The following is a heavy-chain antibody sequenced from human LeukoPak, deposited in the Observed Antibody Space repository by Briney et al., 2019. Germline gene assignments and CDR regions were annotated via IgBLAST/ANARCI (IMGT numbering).Heavy chain of an antibody. Sequence: YPGGSLRLSCAASGFTFSSYAMSWVRQAPGKGLEWVSAISGSGGSTYYADSVKGRFTISRDNSKNTLYLQMNSLRAEDTAVYYCAKDSITIFGVVIWVYYFDYWGQGTLVTVSS. V-gene: IGHV3-23*01. D-gene: IGHD3-3*01. CDR1: GFTFSSYA. CDR2: ISGSGGST. J-gene: IGHJ4*02. CDR3: AKDSITIFGVVIWVYYFDY.